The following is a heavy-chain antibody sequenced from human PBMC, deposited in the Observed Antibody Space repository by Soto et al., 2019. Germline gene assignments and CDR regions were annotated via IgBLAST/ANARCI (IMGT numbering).Heavy chain of an antibody. V-gene: IGHV1-8*01. CDR3: ARGYYDILTGPTFDP. Sequence: GASVKVSCKAPGYTITSNDMNWVGQANGQGREWMGWMNPNRGNTGYAQKCQGRVTMSRNTTIRTAYMEGRRLRSEDRAVEYCARGYYDILTGPTFDPWGQGPLVTVSP. CDR1: GYTITSND. CDR2: MNPNRGNT. D-gene: IGHD3-9*01. J-gene: IGHJ5*02.